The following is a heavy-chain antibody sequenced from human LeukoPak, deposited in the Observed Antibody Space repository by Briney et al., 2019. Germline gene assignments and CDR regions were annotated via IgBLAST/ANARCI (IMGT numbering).Heavy chain of an antibody. CDR1: GYTFTSYG. CDR3: ARGTYSAYELGSYMDV. J-gene: IGHJ6*03. CDR2: ISAYSGNT. Sequence: ASVKVSCKASGYTFTSYGISWVRQAPGQGLEWMGWISAYSGNTNYAQKLQGRVTITADKTTSTTYVELSSLRSEDTAVYYCARGTYSAYELGSYMDVWGKGTTVTVAS. V-gene: IGHV1-18*01. D-gene: IGHD5-12*01.